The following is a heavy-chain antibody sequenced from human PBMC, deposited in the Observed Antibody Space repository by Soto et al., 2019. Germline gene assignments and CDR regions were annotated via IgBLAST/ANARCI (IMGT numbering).Heavy chain of an antibody. Sequence: EVQLVESGGGLVQPGGSLRLSCAASGFTFSSYSMNWVRQAPGKGLEWVSYISSSSSTIYYADSVKGRFTISRDNGNNSLYLQMNSLRDEDTAVYYCASGIAAAGFYWGQGTLVTVSS. J-gene: IGHJ4*02. D-gene: IGHD6-13*01. CDR2: ISSSSSTI. CDR3: ASGIAAAGFY. V-gene: IGHV3-48*02. CDR1: GFTFSSYS.